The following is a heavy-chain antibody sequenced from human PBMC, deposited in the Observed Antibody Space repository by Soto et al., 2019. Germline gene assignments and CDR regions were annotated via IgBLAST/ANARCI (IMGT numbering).Heavy chain of an antibody. J-gene: IGHJ2*01. CDR3: ARGWGYVTSHWYFDL. CDR2: INHSGST. Sequence: QVQLQQWGAGLLKPSETLSLTCAVYGGSFSGYYWSWIRQPPGKGLEWIGEINHSGSTNYNPSLKSRVTISVDTSKNQFSLKLSSVTAADTAVYYCARGWGYVTSHWYFDLWGRGTLVTVSS. CDR1: GGSFSGYY. V-gene: IGHV4-34*01. D-gene: IGHD5-12*01.